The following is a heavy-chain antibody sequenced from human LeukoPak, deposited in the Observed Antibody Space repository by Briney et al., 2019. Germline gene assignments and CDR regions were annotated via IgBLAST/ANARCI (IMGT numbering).Heavy chain of an antibody. J-gene: IGHJ4*02. CDR1: GYTFTGYY. V-gene: IGHV1-2*02. Sequence: ASVKVSCKASGYTFTGYYMHWVRQAPGQGLEWVGWINPNSGGTNYAQKFQGRVTMTRDTSISTAYMELSRLRSDDTAVYYCARGGVIAVAGTENFDYWGQGTLVTVSS. CDR3: ARGGVIAVAGTENFDY. CDR2: INPNSGGT. D-gene: IGHD6-19*01.